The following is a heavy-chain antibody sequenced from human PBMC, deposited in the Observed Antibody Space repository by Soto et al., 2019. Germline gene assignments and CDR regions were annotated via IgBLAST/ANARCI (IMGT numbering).Heavy chain of an antibody. CDR2: IFHSGST. V-gene: IGHV4-4*02. J-gene: IGHJ2*01. CDR1: GVSINSSNW. CDR3: ASTWRPHWYFDL. D-gene: IGHD3-16*01. Sequence: SETLSLTCAVSGVSINSSNWWTWVRQPPGKGLEWVGEIFHSGSTNYNPSLKSRVTISVDTSKNQFSLKLGSVTAADTAVYYCASTWRPHWYFDLWGRGTLVTVSS.